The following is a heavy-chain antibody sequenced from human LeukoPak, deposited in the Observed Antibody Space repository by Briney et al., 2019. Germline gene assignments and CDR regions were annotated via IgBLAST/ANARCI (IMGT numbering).Heavy chain of an antibody. J-gene: IGHJ4*02. V-gene: IGHV4-38-2*01. D-gene: IGHD2-21*02. CDR3: ARRVTSDY. CDR2: IYHSGST. Sequence: SETLSLNCAVSGYSISSGYYWGWIRQPPGKGLEWIGSIYHSGSTYYNPSLKSRVTISVDTSKNQFSLKLSSVTAADTAVYYCARRVTSDYWGQGTLVTVSS. CDR1: GYSISSGYY.